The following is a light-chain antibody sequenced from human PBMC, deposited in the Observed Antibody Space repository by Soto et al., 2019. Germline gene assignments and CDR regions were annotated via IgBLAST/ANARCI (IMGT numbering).Light chain of an antibody. Sequence: IQMTQSPSSLSASVGDRVTITCRASQSISSYLNWYQQKPGXAHKLLIYAXSSLQTGVPSRFTGSGSGTDFTRTIRNLQPEDFAVYYCQLTDISPRTVGQGTKVDMK. V-gene: IGKV1-39*01. CDR3: QLTDISPRT. CDR1: QSISSY. CDR2: AXS. J-gene: IGKJ1*01.